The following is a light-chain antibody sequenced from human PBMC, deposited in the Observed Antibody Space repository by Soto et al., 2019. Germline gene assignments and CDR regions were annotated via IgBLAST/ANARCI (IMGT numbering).Light chain of an antibody. V-gene: IGKV1-33*01. Sequence: DIQMTQSPSSLSASVGDRVTITCQANQDINDYLNWYQQTPGKAPKLLIYDASNLETGVPSRFSGSGSRTDFTIAISSLLPEDTGTYYCQQYDNVPPTFGQGTRLEIK. CDR3: QQYDNVPPT. CDR1: QDINDY. J-gene: IGKJ5*01. CDR2: DAS.